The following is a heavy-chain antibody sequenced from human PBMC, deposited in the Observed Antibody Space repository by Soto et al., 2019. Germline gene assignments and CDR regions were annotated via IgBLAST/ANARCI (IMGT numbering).Heavy chain of an antibody. Sequence: GGSLRLSCAASGFTFSSYSMNWVRQAPGKGLEWVSYISSSSSTIYYADSVKGRFTISRDNAKNSLYLQMNSLRAEDTAVYYWARDRFDYYDSSGYWRFDPWGQGTLVTVSS. CDR1: GFTFSSYS. D-gene: IGHD3-22*01. V-gene: IGHV3-48*01. J-gene: IGHJ5*02. CDR2: ISSSSSTI. CDR3: ARDRFDYYDSSGYWRFDP.